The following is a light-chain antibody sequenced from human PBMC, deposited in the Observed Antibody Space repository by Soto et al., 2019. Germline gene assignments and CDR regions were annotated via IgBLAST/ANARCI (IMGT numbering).Light chain of an antibody. V-gene: IGKV3-20*01. J-gene: IGKJ1*01. Sequence: EVLLTQSPGTLSVSPGEGATLSCRASQSVGSNLAWYQQKPGQAPRLLIYGASNRATGIPDRFSGSGSGTDFTLTISRLEPEDFAVYYCQQYGSSGTFGQGTKVDIK. CDR1: QSVGSN. CDR2: GAS. CDR3: QQYGSSGT.